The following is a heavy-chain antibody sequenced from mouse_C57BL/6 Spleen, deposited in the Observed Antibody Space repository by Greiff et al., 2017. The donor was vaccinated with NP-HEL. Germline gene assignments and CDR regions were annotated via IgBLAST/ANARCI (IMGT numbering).Heavy chain of an antibody. CDR3: ARGDDGYYSGFAY. D-gene: IGHD2-3*01. CDR2: IHPNSGST. V-gene: IGHV1-64*01. Sequence: QVQLQQPGAELVKPGASVKLSCTASGYTFTSYWMHWVKQRPGQGLEWIGMIHPNSGSTNYTEKFKSKATLTVDKSSSTAYMQRSSLTSEDSAVYYCARGDDGYYSGFAYWGKGTLVTVSA. J-gene: IGHJ3*01. CDR1: GYTFTSYW.